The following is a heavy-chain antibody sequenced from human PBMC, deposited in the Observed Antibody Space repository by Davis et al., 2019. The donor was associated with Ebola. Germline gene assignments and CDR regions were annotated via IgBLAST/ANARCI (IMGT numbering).Heavy chain of an antibody. CDR1: GFTFSSYA. CDR2: ISPDGSDK. CDR3: VKTRSNWWNDALEM. D-gene: IGHD2-8*02. Sequence: GGSLRLSCAASGFTFSSYAMHWVRQAPGKVMEWVAVISPDGSDKNYADSGKGRFTISRDNSKNTLELQMNSLRPEDTAVYYCVKTRSNWWNDALEMWGRGTMVIVSS. J-gene: IGHJ3*02. V-gene: IGHV3-30*04.